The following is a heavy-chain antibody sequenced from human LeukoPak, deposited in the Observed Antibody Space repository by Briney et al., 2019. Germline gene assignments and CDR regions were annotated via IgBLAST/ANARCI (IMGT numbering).Heavy chain of an antibody. J-gene: IGHJ4*02. CDR1: GGSFSGYY. CDR2: INHSGST. D-gene: IGHD3-22*01. Sequence: SETLSLTCAVYGGSFSGYYWSWIRQPPGKGLEWMGEINHSGSTNYNPSLKSRVTISVDTSKNQFSLKLSSVTAADTAVYYCARVLRYYDSSGYYSVGTYFDYWGQGTLVTVSS. V-gene: IGHV4-34*01. CDR3: ARVLRYYDSSGYYSVGTYFDY.